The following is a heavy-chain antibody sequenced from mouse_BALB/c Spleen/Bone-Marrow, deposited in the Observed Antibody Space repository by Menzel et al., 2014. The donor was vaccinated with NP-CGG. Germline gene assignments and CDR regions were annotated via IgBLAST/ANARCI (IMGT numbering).Heavy chain of an antibody. V-gene: IGHV1S127*01. D-gene: IGHD2-4*01. CDR1: GYTFTSYW. CDR3: TRGDYDWYFDV. Sequence: QVQLQQSGAELVKPGASVKMSCEASGYTFTSYWMHWVKQRPGQGLEWIGVIDPSDSYTSYNQKFKGKATLTVGTSSSTAYMQLSSLTSEDSAVYYCTRGDYDWYFDVWGAGTTVTVSS. CDR2: IDPSDSYT. J-gene: IGHJ1*01.